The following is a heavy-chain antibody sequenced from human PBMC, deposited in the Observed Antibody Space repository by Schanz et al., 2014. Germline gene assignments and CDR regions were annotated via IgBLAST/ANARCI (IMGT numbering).Heavy chain of an antibody. D-gene: IGHD3-10*01. J-gene: IGHJ6*02. Sequence: QVQLVQSAPEVKKPGASVKVSCKASGYIFGSHGISWVRQAPGQGLEWMGWISVYHGHTNYAEKVHGRVTMTTDTSTSTAYMELRSLIADDTAVYYCVRDAGWAFGYCHGMDVWGQGTSXTVSS. CDR3: VRDAGWAFGYCHGMDV. CDR1: GYIFGSHG. V-gene: IGHV1-18*01. CDR2: ISVYHGHT.